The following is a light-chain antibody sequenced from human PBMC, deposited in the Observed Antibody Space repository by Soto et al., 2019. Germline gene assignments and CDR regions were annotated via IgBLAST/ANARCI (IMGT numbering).Light chain of an antibody. CDR1: SSNIGSNT. CDR2: SNN. J-gene: IGLJ2*01. CDR3: ATWDASLDGMV. V-gene: IGLV1-44*01. Sequence: QSVLTQPPSASGTPGQRVTISCSGSSSNIGSNTVNWYHQLPGTAPKLLIYSNNQRPSGVPDRVSGSKSGTSASLTISGLQSEDEADYYCATWDASLDGMVFGGETKVTVL.